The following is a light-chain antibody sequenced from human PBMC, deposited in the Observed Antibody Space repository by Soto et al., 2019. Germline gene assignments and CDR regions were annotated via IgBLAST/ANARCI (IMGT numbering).Light chain of an antibody. Sequence: DIQMTQSPSSLSASVGDRVTITCRASQSISTNLNWFQQKPGKAPKLLIYAASSLQSGVPSRFSGSGSGTEFTLTISSLQPDDFATYYCQQYNSYSFGQGTKVDIK. CDR3: QQYNSYS. CDR1: QSISTN. V-gene: IGKV1-17*01. J-gene: IGKJ1*01. CDR2: AAS.